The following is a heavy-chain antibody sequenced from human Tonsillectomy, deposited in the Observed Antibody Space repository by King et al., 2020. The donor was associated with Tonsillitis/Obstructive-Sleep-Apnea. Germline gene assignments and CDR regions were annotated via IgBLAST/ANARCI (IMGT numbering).Heavy chain of an antibody. Sequence: VQLVESGGGLVQPGGSLRLSCAASGFTFNNYWMHWVRQAPGKGLVWVSRINRDGGSTNYADSVKGRFTISRDNAKSTLYLQMNSLRADDTAVYYCAREGIVVVQAAYDYWGQGTLVTVSS. CDR3: AREGIVVVQAAYDY. CDR1: GFTFNNYW. D-gene: IGHD2-2*01. V-gene: IGHV3-74*01. J-gene: IGHJ4*02. CDR2: INRDGGST.